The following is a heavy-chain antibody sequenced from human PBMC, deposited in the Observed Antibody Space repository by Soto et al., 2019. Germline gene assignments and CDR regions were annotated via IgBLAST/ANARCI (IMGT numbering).Heavy chain of an antibody. D-gene: IGHD3-16*02. CDR3: ARDYDYVWGSYRTYGMDV. V-gene: IGHV1-3*01. CDR1: GYTFTSYA. J-gene: IGHJ6*02. Sequence: QVQLVQSGAAVKKPGASVKVSCKASGYTFTSYAMHWVRQAPGQRLEWMGWINAGNGNTKYSQKFQGRVTITRDTSASTAYMELSSLRSEDTAVYYCARDYDYVWGSYRTYGMDVWGQGTTVTVSS. CDR2: INAGNGNT.